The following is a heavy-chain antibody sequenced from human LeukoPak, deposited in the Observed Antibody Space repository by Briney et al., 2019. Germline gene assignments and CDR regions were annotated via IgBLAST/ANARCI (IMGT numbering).Heavy chain of an antibody. Sequence: SETLSLTCTVSGGSISSSSHYWGWIRQPPGKGLEWIGSIYYSGSTYYNPSLKSRVTISVDTSKNQFSLKLSSVTAADTAVYYCARQRGYYYSDYWGQGTLVTVSS. CDR1: GGSISSSSHY. V-gene: IGHV4-39*01. D-gene: IGHD3-22*01. J-gene: IGHJ4*02. CDR2: IYYSGST. CDR3: ARQRGYYYSDY.